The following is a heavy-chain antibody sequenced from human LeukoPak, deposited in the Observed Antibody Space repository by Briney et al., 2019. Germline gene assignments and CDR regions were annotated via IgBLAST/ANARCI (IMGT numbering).Heavy chain of an antibody. CDR1: RFTFSSYS. CDR3: TRASAHSSSWSYAFDI. Sequence: GGSLRLSCAASRFTFSSYSMNWVRQAPGKGLEWVSYISSSSNTIYYADSVKGRFTISRDNAKNSLYLQMNSLRAEDTAVYYCTRASAHSSSWSYAFDIWGQGTMVTASS. J-gene: IGHJ3*02. D-gene: IGHD6-13*01. V-gene: IGHV3-48*01. CDR2: ISSSSNTI.